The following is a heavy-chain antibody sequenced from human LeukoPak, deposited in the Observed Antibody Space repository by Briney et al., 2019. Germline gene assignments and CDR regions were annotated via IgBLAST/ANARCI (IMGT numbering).Heavy chain of an antibody. CDR1: GGSISSSSYY. Sequence: SETLSLTCTVSGGSISSSSYYWGWIRQPPGKGPEWIGSIYYSGSTYYNPSLKSRVTISVDTPKNQFSLKLSSVTAADTAVYYCARTDILTGYIPPYYFDYWGQGTLVTVSS. J-gene: IGHJ4*02. CDR3: ARTDILTGYIPPYYFDY. CDR2: IYYSGST. V-gene: IGHV4-39*01. D-gene: IGHD3-9*01.